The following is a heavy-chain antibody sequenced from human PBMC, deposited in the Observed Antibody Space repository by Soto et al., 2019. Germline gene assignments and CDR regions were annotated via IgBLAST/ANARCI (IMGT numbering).Heavy chain of an antibody. CDR1: GYSFTSYG. Sequence: QIQLVQSGAEVKKPGASVKVSCKASGYSFTSYGITWVRQAPGQGPEWLGWITAENGNTNYAQKFQGRSTMTTDTSTTTAFMELRGLRSDDTAVSYCARVVLEWLPTSGFDYWGQGTLVTVSS. D-gene: IGHD5-12*01. CDR3: ARVVLEWLPTSGFDY. CDR2: ITAENGNT. J-gene: IGHJ4*02. V-gene: IGHV1-18*04.